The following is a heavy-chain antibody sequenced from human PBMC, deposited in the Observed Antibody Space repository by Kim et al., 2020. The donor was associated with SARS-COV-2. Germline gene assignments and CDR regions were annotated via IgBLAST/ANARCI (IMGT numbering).Heavy chain of an antibody. V-gene: IGHV4-30-2*01. D-gene: IGHD6-13*01. Sequence: NPSLESRVSISVDTSKSQLSLRLNSVTSADTAVYFCARMRQQLVPGIFDPWGQGTLVTVSS. CDR3: ARMRQQLVPGIFDP. J-gene: IGHJ5*02.